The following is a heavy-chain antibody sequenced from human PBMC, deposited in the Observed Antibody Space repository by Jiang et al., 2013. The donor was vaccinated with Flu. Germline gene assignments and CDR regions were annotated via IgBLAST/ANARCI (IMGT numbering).Heavy chain of an antibody. D-gene: IGHD2-15*01. CDR1: GGSISSSSYY. V-gene: IGHV4-39*01. CDR2: IYYSGST. CDR3: ARHVSGYCSGGSCYPF. J-gene: IGHJ4*02. Sequence: LLKPSETLSLTCTVSGGSISSSSYYWGWIRQPPGKGLEWIGSIYYSGSTYYNPSLKSRVTISVDTSKNQFSLKLSSVTAADTAVYYCARHVSGYCSGGSCYPFWGQGNPGHRLL.